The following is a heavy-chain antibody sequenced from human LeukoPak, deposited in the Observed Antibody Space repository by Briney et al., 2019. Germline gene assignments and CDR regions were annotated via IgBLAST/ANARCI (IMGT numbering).Heavy chain of an antibody. CDR3: ARAVFPSGNFDY. J-gene: IGHJ4*02. Sequence: GASVPVSRKVSGYTFTSYYMHWVRQAPAQGLEWMGIINPSGGSRSYAQKFQGRVTMTRDTSTSTVYMELSSLGSEDTAVYCCARAVFPSGNFDYWGRGTLVTVSS. V-gene: IGHV1-46*01. CDR2: INPSGGSR. D-gene: IGHD2/OR15-2a*01. CDR1: GYTFTSYY.